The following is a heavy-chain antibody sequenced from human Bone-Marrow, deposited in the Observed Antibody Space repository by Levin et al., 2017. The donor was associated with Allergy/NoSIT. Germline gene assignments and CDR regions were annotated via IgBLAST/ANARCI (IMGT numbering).Heavy chain of an antibody. CDR3: AEDAGYWGDGSCYADAFDI. Sequence: QSGGSLRLSCAASGFIFSTFAMSWVRQAPGKGLEWVSAISRSGSTTYYAYSVKGLFTSSRDNSKTTLYLQTNSLRAEDTAVYFCAEDAGYWGDGSCYADAFDIWGQGTVVTVSS. D-gene: IGHD2-15*01. V-gene: IGHV3-23*01. J-gene: IGHJ3*02. CDR2: ISRSGSTT. CDR1: GFIFSTFA.